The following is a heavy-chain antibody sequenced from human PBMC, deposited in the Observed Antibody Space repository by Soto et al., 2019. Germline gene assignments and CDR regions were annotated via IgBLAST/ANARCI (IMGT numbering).Heavy chain of an antibody. CDR1: GGSISSYY. CDR3: AREGYYYDSSGYFRDYYYGMDV. D-gene: IGHD3-22*01. V-gene: IGHV4-59*01. Sequence: PSETQSLTYTVSGGSISSYYWSWIRQPPGKGLEWIGYIYYSGSTNYNPSLKSRVTISVDTSKNQFSLKLSSVTAADTAVYYCAREGYYYDSSGYFRDYYYGMDVWGQGTTVT. J-gene: IGHJ6*02. CDR2: IYYSGST.